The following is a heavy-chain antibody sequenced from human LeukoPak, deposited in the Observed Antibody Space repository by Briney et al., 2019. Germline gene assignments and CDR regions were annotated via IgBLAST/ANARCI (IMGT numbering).Heavy chain of an antibody. J-gene: IGHJ6*03. V-gene: IGHV3-48*04. CDR2: ISSSGSTI. Sequence: GGSLRLSCAASGFTFSSYSMNWVRQAPGKGLEWVSYISSSGSTIYYADSVKGRFTISRDNAKNSLFLQMNSLRAEDTAVYYCARVLRYCSGGNCYSGGLGYMDVWGKGTTVTISS. D-gene: IGHD2-15*01. CDR3: ARVLRYCSGGNCYSGGLGYMDV. CDR1: GFTFSSYS.